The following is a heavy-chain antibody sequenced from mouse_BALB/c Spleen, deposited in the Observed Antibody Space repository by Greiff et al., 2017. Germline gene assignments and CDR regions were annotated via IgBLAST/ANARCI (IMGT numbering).Heavy chain of an antibody. J-gene: IGHJ4*01. V-gene: IGHV1-67*01. CDR3: ARSGLYCAMDY. CDR1: GYTFTDYA. CDR2: ISIYYDNT. D-gene: IGHD3-1*01. Sequence: VQLQQSGPELVRPGDSVKMSCKGSGYTFTDYAMHWVKQRHAKSLEWIGVISIYYDNTNYNQKFKGKATMTVDKSSSTAYMELARWTSEDSAIYYCARSGLYCAMDYWGQGTSVTVSA.